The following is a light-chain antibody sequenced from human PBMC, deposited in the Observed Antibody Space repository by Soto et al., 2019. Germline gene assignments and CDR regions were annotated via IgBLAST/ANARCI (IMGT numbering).Light chain of an antibody. V-gene: IGKV1-5*03. Sequence: DIQMTQSPSTLPASVGDRVTITCRASQSISTWLAWYQQKPGKAPNLLIYKASYLASGVPSRFSGGGSGTELTLTISSLQPDDFATYYCKQYSSYWTFGQGTKVEIK. CDR2: KAS. CDR1: QSISTW. CDR3: KQYSSYWT. J-gene: IGKJ1*01.